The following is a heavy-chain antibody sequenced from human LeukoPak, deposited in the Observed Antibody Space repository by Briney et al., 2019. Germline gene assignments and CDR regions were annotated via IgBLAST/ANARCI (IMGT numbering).Heavy chain of an antibody. CDR2: FYPEDGET. D-gene: IGHD1-1*01. Sequence: EASVKVSCKVSGYTLTELSMHWVRQAPGKGLEWMGGFYPEDGETIYAQKFQGRVTMTEDTSTDTAYMELSSLRSEDTAVYYCATKPQYNWNDTHYYYYGMDVWGKGTTVTVSS. CDR1: GYTLTELS. V-gene: IGHV1-24*01. CDR3: ATKPQYNWNDTHYYYYGMDV. J-gene: IGHJ6*04.